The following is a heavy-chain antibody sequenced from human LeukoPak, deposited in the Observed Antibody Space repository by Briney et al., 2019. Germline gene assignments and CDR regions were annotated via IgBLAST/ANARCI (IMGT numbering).Heavy chain of an antibody. V-gene: IGHV4-34*01. CDR1: GGSFSGYY. CDR3: ARVRAPTVTPYFDY. D-gene: IGHD4-17*01. J-gene: IGHJ4*02. Sequence: ASETLSLTCAVYGGSFSGYYWSWIRQPPGKGLEWIGEINHSGSTNYNPSLKSRGTISVDTSKNQFSLKLSSVTAADTAVYYCARVRAPTVTPYFDYWGQGTLVTVSS. CDR2: INHSGST.